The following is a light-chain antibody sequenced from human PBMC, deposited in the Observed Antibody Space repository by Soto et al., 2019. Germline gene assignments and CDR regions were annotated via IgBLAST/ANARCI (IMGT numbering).Light chain of an antibody. V-gene: IGKV1-12*01. J-gene: IGKJ4*01. Sequence: DLQMTQSPSSVSASVGDRVTITCRASQDISSWLAWYQQKPGKAPKLLIYAASSLQGGVPSRFSGSGSGTDFTLANSSLQPEDFATYYCQQADSFPLTFGGGTKVEIK. CDR3: QQADSFPLT. CDR1: QDISSW. CDR2: AAS.